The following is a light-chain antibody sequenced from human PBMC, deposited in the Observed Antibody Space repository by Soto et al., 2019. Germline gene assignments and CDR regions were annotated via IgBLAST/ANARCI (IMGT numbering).Light chain of an antibody. CDR1: ALAKQF. CDR2: KDT. V-gene: IGLV3-25*02. J-gene: IGLJ2*01. Sequence: SSELTQPPSLSVSPGQTARITCSGDALAKQFAYWYQQKPGQAPVLVIYKDTERPSGIPERFTASSSGISVTLTISGVQAEDEADYYCQSTDIDINVLFGGGTKLTVL. CDR3: QSTDIDINVL.